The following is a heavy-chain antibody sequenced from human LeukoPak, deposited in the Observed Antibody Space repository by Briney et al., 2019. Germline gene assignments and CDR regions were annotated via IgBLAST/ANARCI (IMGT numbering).Heavy chain of an antibody. J-gene: IGHJ4*02. CDR1: GGSISSYY. Sequence: PSETLSLTCTVSGGSISSYYWSWIRQPPGKGLEWIGYIYYSGSTNYNPSLKSRVTISVDTSKNQFSLKLSSVTAADTAVYYCARGGYSRAIDYWGQGTLVTVSS. V-gene: IGHV4-59*01. CDR2: IYYSGST. CDR3: ARGGYSRAIDY. D-gene: IGHD2-15*01.